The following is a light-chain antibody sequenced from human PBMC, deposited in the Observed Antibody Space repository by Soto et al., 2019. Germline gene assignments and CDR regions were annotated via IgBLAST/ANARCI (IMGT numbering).Light chain of an antibody. V-gene: IGLV1-51*01. Sequence: QSVLTQPPSVSAAPGQKVIISCSGSSSNIGKSFVSWYQQLPATVPKLLIYDNDQRPSGIPDRFSGSKSGTSATLVITGLXTGDEADYYCGTWDRSLSVSVFGFGTKVTVL. CDR2: DND. CDR1: SSNIGKSF. J-gene: IGLJ1*01. CDR3: GTWDRSLSVSV.